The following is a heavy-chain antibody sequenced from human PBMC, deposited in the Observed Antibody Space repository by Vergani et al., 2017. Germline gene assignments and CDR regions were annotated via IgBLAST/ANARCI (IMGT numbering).Heavy chain of an antibody. D-gene: IGHD2-15*01. J-gene: IGHJ4*02. Sequence: QLQESGPGLVKPSQTLSLTCTVSGGSINSHNYYWSWIRQPAGKGLEWIGRIHTSGSTNYNPSLKSRVTMSEDTSKNQFSLNLTSVTAADTAVYFCARGSCLGGSCYKPPFDYWGQGILVTVSS. CDR1: GGSINSHNYY. CDR2: IHTSGST. CDR3: ARGSCLGGSCYKPPFDY. V-gene: IGHV4-61*02.